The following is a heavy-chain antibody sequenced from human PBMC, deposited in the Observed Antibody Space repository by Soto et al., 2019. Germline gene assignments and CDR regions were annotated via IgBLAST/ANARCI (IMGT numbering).Heavy chain of an antibody. D-gene: IGHD4-17*01. CDR1: GYSFTSYW. J-gene: IGHJ4*02. V-gene: IGHV5-51*01. CDR3: ARHLSRDYGYYFDN. Sequence: ESLKISCKCSGYSFTSYWIGWVRQMPGKGLEWMGIIYPGDSDTRYSPSFQGQVTMSADKSISTAYLQWNSLKASDTAMYYCARHLSRDYGYYFDNWGPGTLVTVSS. CDR2: IYPGDSDT.